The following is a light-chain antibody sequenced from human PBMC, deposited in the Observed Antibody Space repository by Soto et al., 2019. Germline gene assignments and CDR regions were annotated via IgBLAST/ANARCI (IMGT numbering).Light chain of an antibody. CDR2: SNN. J-gene: IGLJ2*01. CDR1: SSNIGSNT. Sequence: QSVLTQPPSASGTPGQRVTISCSGSSSNIGSNTVNWYQQLPGTAPKLLIYSNNQRPSGVPDRFSGSKSGTSASLAIRGLQSEDEADYYCAAWDDSLNGLFGGGTKVTVL. CDR3: AAWDDSLNGL. V-gene: IGLV1-44*01.